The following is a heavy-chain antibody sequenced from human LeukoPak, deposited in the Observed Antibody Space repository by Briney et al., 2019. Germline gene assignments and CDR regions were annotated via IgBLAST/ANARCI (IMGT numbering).Heavy chain of an antibody. J-gene: IGHJ5*02. CDR3: ARKEGGQLVNTRRWFDP. CDR2: IYYSGST. Sequence: SETLSLTCTVSGDSISSGDYYWSWIRQPAGKGLEWIGYIYYSGSTNYNPSLKSRVTISVDTSKNQFSLKLRSVTAADTAVYYCARKEGGQLVNTRRWFDPWGQGTLVTVSS. CDR1: GDSISSGDYY. D-gene: IGHD6-13*01. V-gene: IGHV4-61*10.